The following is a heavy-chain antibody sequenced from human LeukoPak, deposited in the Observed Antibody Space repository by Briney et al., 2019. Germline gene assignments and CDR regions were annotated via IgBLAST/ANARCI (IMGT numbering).Heavy chain of an antibody. D-gene: IGHD1-26*01. CDR1: GFTLSNYW. V-gene: IGHV3-74*01. J-gene: IGHJ3*01. CDR3: ARVIGWDEPFDL. Sequence: GGSLRLSCSASGFTLSNYWIHWVRRAPGKGLVWDSRINTDGSSTNYADFVRGRFTVSRDSAKNTLYLQMNSLRVEDTAVYYCARVIGWDEPFDLWGHGTLVTVSS. CDR2: INTDGSST.